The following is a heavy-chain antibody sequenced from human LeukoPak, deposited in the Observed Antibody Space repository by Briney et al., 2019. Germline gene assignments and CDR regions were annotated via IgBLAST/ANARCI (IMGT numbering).Heavy chain of an antibody. D-gene: IGHD6-13*01. J-gene: IGHJ4*02. CDR1: GYSISSGYY. Sequence: PSETLFLTCNVSGYSISSGYYWGWIRQPPGKGLEWIGYIYYSGSTNYNPSLKSRVTISVDTSKNQFSLKLSSVTAADTAVYYCAREEKSMTIAAAVDWGQGTLVTVSS. V-gene: IGHV4-38-2*02. CDR3: AREEKSMTIAAAVD. CDR2: IYYSGST.